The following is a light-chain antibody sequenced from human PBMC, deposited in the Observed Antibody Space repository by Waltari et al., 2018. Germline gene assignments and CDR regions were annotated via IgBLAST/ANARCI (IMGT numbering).Light chain of an antibody. Sequence: DVVMTQSPLSLPVTLGQPAAISRSSRQSPVHSDGNTYFNGFQPRPGQSPRRLIYKVSRLDFGVSDRFCASCSVTDLTLKCSRVEAEDVGVYYCMQGSHWPRTFGQGTNLEI. J-gene: IGKJ2*01. V-gene: IGKV2-30*02. CDR1: QSPVHSDGNTY. CDR2: KVS. CDR3: MQGSHWPRT.